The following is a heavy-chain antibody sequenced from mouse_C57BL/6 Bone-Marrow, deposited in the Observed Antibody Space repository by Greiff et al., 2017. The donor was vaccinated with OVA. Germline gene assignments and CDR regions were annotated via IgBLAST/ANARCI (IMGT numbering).Heavy chain of an antibody. CDR3: ARDYSNPPWFAY. V-gene: IGHV1-52*01. D-gene: IGHD2-5*01. J-gene: IGHJ3*01. CDR2: IDPSDSET. CDR1: GYTFTSYW. Sequence: QVQLQQPGAELVRPGSSVKLSCKASGYTFTSYWMHWVKQRPIQGLEWIGNIDPSDSETHYNQKFKDKATLTVDKSSSTAYMQLSSLTSEDSAVYYCARDYSNPPWFAYWGQGTLVTVSA.